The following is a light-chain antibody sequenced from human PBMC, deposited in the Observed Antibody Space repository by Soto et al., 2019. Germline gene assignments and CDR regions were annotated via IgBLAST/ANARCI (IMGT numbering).Light chain of an antibody. CDR1: SSDIGGYNY. Sequence: QSALTQPASVSGSPGQSITISCTGTSSDIGGYNYVSWYQQYPGKAPRLLIYAVSNRPSGVSDRFSGSKSGNTASLTISGIQAEDEAHYYCCLYGGRILVIFGEGTKLTVL. V-gene: IGLV2-14*01. J-gene: IGLJ2*01. CDR3: CLYGGRILVI. CDR2: AVS.